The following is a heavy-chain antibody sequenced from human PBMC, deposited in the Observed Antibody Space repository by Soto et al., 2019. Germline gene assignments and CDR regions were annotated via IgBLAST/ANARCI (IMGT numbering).Heavy chain of an antibody. Sequence: PGESLKISCKGSGYSFTSYWISWVRQMPGKGLEWMGRIDPSDSYTNYSPSFQGHVTISADKSISTAYLQWSSLKASDTAMYYCARRGYCSGGSCYWRGYYYYGMDVWGQGTTVTVSS. CDR2: IDPSDSYT. V-gene: IGHV5-10-1*01. CDR1: GYSFTSYW. CDR3: ARRGYCSGGSCYWRGYYYYGMDV. D-gene: IGHD2-15*01. J-gene: IGHJ6*02.